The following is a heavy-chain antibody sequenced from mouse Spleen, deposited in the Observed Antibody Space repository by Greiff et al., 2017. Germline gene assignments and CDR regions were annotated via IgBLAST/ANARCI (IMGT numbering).Heavy chain of an antibody. Sequence: EVMLVESGGGLVKPGGSLKLSCAASGFTFSSYAMSWVRQTPEKRLEWVATISSGGSYTYYPDSVKGRFTISRDNAKNTLYLQMSSLRSEDTAMYYCARGSAIYYGYDWYFDVWGAGTTVTVSS. CDR1: GFTFSSYA. CDR3: ARGSAIYYGYDWYFDV. V-gene: IGHV5-9-1*01. D-gene: IGHD2-2*01. CDR2: ISSGGSYT. J-gene: IGHJ1*01.